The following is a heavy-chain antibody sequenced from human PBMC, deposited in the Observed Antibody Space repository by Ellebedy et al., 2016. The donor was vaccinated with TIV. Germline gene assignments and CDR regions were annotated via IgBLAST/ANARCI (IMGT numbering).Heavy chain of an antibody. CDR2: INQGGSET. J-gene: IGHJ3*02. CDR3: ATDGSYGDHLSPTHAFVM. V-gene: IGHV3-7*01. Sequence: GESLKISCAASGFTFSSYWMTWVRQAPGKGLEWVANINQGGSETYYVDSVKGRFTISRDNAKNSLYLQMDSLRAGDTAVYYCATDGSYGDHLSPTHAFVMWGQGTMVTVS. CDR1: GFTFSSYW. D-gene: IGHD1-26*01.